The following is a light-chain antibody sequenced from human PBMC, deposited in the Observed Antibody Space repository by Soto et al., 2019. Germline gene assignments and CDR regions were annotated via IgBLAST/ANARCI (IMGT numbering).Light chain of an antibody. CDR1: QSVSSN. Sequence: EIVMTQSPATLSVSPGERATLSCRASQSVSSNLAWYQQKPGQAPRLLIYGASTRATGIPTRFSGSGSGTGFTLTISSLQSEDFAVYYCQQYNNWPPWTFGPGTKLEIK. CDR3: QQYNNWPPWT. V-gene: IGKV3-15*01. J-gene: IGKJ1*01. CDR2: GAS.